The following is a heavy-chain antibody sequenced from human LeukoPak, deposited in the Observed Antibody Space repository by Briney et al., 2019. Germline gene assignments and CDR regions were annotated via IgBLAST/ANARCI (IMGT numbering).Heavy chain of an antibody. CDR1: GFTFSSYE. V-gene: IGHV3-48*03. Sequence: PGGSLRLSCAASGFTFSSYEMNWVRQAPGKGLEWVSYISSSGGTIFYADSVKGRFTISRDIAKNSLYLQMNSLRAEDTAVYYCVRLNIYGFVWGQGTLVTVSS. D-gene: IGHD5-18*01. CDR3: VRLNIYGFV. CDR2: ISSSGGTI. J-gene: IGHJ4*02.